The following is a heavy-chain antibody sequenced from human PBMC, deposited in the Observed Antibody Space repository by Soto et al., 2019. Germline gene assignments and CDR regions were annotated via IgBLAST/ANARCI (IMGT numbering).Heavy chain of an antibody. CDR2: ISAYNGNT. Sequence: AASVKVSCKASGYTFASYDIKWVRQATGQGLEWMGWISAYNGNTNYAQKLQGRVTMTTDTSTSTAYMELRSLRSDDTAVYYCARDYYDSSGYYYFDYWGQGTLVTVSS. D-gene: IGHD3-22*01. J-gene: IGHJ4*02. CDR3: ARDYYDSSGYYYFDY. V-gene: IGHV1-18*01. CDR1: GYTFASYD.